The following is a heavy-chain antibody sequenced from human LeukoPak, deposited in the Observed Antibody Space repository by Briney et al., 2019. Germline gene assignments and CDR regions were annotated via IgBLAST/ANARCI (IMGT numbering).Heavy chain of an antibody. CDR2: IYHSGST. CDR1: GGSINNYY. D-gene: IGHD1-26*01. CDR3: ASQGTTTDY. Sequence: PSETLSLTCTVSGGSINNYYWSWIRQPPGEGLEWIGYIYHSGSTYYNPSLKSRVTIPVDRSKNQFSLKLSSVTAADTAVYYCASQGTTTDYWGQGTLVTVSS. J-gene: IGHJ4*02. V-gene: IGHV4-59*12.